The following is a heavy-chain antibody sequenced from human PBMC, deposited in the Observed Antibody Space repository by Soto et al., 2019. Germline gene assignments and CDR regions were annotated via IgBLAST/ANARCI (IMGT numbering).Heavy chain of an antibody. CDR1: GFTFGDYA. V-gene: IGHV3-49*03. CDR2: IRSKAYGGTT. CDR3: TSTYSGYDLTRYYFDY. Sequence: LRLSCAASGFTFGDYAMSWFRQAPGKGLEWVGFIRSKAYGGTTEYAASVKGRFTISRDDSKSIAYLQMNSLKTEDTAVYYCTSTYSGYDLTRYYFDYWGQGTLVTVSS. D-gene: IGHD5-12*01. J-gene: IGHJ4*02.